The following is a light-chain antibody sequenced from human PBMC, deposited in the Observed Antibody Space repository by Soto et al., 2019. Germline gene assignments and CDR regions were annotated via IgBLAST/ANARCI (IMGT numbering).Light chain of an antibody. Sequence: QSALTQPASVSGSPGQSITISCTGTSSDVGSYNLVSWYQQHPGKAPKLTIYEGSERPSGVSNRFSGSKSGNTASLTISGLQAEDEAEYYCCSYAGSRTYVFGTGTKVTVL. J-gene: IGLJ1*01. CDR3: CSYAGSRTYV. CDR1: SSDVGSYNL. V-gene: IGLV2-23*01. CDR2: EGS.